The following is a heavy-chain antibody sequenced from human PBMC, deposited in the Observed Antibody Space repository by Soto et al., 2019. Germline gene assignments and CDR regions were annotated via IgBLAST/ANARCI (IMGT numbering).Heavy chain of an antibody. Sequence: EVLLLESGGGLAQPGGSLRLSCAASGFTFSNYGMTWVRQAPGKGLEWVSGTTGSGGSTYYADSVKGRFTISRDNSKNTLYLQMNSLRAEDTAVYYCARDLTGMYFDYWGQGTLVTVSS. CDR3: ARDLTGMYFDY. CDR1: GFTFSNYG. J-gene: IGHJ4*02. V-gene: IGHV3-23*01. D-gene: IGHD7-27*01. CDR2: TTGSGGST.